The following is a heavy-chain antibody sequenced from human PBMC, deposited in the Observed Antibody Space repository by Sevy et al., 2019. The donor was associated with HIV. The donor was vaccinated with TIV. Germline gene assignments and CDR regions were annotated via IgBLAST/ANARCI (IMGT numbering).Heavy chain of an antibody. CDR3: ARGYCGGDGYSRPYYYYGMDV. V-gene: IGHV3-30-3*01. CDR2: ISYDGSNK. CDR1: GFTFSSYA. D-gene: IGHD2-21*02. Sequence: GGSLRLSCAASGFTFSSYAMHWVRQAPGKGLEWVAVISYDGSNKYYADSVKGRFTISRDNSKNTLYLQMNSLGAEDTAVYYCARGYCGGDGYSRPYYYYGMDVWGQGTTVTVSS. J-gene: IGHJ6*02.